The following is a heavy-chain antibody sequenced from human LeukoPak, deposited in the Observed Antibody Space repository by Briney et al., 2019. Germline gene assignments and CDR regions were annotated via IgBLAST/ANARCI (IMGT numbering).Heavy chain of an antibody. D-gene: IGHD4-17*01. V-gene: IGHV3-7*01. J-gene: IGHJ4*02. CDR1: GFTLSSYW. CDR2: IKQDGSEK. Sequence: GGSLRLSCAASGFTLSSYWMSWVRQAPGKGLEWVAKIKQDGSEKYYVDSVKGRFTISRDNAKDSLYLQMNSLRAEDTAVYYCASANHYGDYEFDYWGQGTLVTVSS. CDR3: ASANHYGDYEFDY.